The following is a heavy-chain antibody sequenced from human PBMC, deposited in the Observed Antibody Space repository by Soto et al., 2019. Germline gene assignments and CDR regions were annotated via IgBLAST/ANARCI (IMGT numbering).Heavy chain of an antibody. CDR2: INPNSGGT. Sequence: SVKGSCKASGYTFSDYYIHWGRQAPGQGLEWMGWINPNSGGTKYAPKFQGGVTMTRDTSITTAYMELSRLRSGDTAVYYCAREPATAKPEGVDFWGQGTLVTVSS. CDR1: GYTFSDYY. J-gene: IGHJ4*02. CDR3: AREPATAKPEGVDF. V-gene: IGHV1-2*02. D-gene: IGHD1-1*01.